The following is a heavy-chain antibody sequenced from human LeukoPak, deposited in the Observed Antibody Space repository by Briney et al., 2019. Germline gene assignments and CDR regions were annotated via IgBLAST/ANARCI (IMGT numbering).Heavy chain of an antibody. V-gene: IGHV4-59*01. CDR1: GGSISSYY. J-gene: IGHJ4*02. CDR2: IYYTGAT. Sequence: SETLSLTCTVSGGSISSYYWSWIRLPPGKGLEWIGYIYYTGATYYNPSLKSRVTISLDTSKNQFSLKLSSVTAADAAVYYCARAGYSYGTGYYFDYRGQGALVTVSS. CDR3: ARAGYSYGTGYYFDY. D-gene: IGHD5-18*01.